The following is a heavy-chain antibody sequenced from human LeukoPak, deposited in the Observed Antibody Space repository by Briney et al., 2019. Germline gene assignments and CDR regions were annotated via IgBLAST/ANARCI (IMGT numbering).Heavy chain of an antibody. CDR1: GFTSSSYG. Sequence: GGSLRLSCAASGFTSSSYGMHWVRQAPGKGLEWVAVIWYDGSNKYYADSVKGRFTISRDNSKNTLYLQMNSLRAEDTAVYYCVRPYSSGRYYYYGMDVWGQGTTVTVSS. CDR2: IWYDGSNK. J-gene: IGHJ6*02. CDR3: VRPYSSGRYYYYGMDV. D-gene: IGHD6-19*01. V-gene: IGHV3-33*01.